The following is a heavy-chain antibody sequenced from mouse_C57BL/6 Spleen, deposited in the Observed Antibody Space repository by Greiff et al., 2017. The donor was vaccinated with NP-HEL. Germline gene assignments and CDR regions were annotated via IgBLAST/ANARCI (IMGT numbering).Heavy chain of an antibody. CDR1: GYTFTSYW. J-gene: IGHJ4*01. Sequence: QVQLQQSGAELVKPGASVKLSCKASGYTFTSYWMQWVKQRPGQGLEWIGEIDPSDSYTNYNQKFKGKATLTVDTSSSTAYMQLSSLTSEDSAVYYCARRSLSYAMDYWGQGTSVTVSS. CDR3: ARRSLSYAMDY. V-gene: IGHV1-50*01. CDR2: IDPSDSYT.